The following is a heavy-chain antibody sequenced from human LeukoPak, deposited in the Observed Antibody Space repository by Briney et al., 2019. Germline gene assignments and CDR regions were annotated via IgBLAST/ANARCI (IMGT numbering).Heavy chain of an antibody. J-gene: IGHJ4*02. D-gene: IGHD6-19*01. CDR2: IRSDSDGGVT. Sequence: PGGSLRLSCTASGFNFRNAWMCWVRQAPGKGLEWVGLIRSDSDGGVTQYGTPVKGRFTISRDDSKDTVYLQMNSLRAEDTAVYYCAKYAHSIAVAGTFLDYWGQGTLVTVSS. V-gene: IGHV3-15*01. CDR1: GFNFRNAW. CDR3: AKYAHSIAVAGTFLDY.